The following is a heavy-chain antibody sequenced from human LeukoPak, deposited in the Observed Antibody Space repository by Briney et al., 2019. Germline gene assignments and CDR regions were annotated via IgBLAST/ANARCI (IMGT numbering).Heavy chain of an antibody. CDR1: GFTFTNAW. V-gene: IGHV4-38-2*01. Sequence: PGGSLRLSCAASGFTFTNAWMSWVRQPPGKGLEWIGSIYHSGSTYYNPSLKSRVTISVDTSKNQFSLKLSSVTAADTAVYYCARLTPAGQSYWGQGTLVTVSS. CDR2: IYHSGST. D-gene: IGHD6-13*01. CDR3: ARLTPAGQSY. J-gene: IGHJ4*02.